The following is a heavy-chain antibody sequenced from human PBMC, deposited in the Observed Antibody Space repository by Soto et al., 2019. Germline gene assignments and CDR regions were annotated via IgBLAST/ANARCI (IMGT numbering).Heavy chain of an antibody. V-gene: IGHV3-23*01. CDR3: AKNQGSSWYTPAFDY. CDR1: GFTFSSYA. CDR2: ISGSGGST. Sequence: EVQLLESGGGLVQPGGSLRLSRAASGFTFSSYAMTWVRQAPGKGLEWVSGISGSGGSTYYADSVKGRYTISRDNSKNTLYLQMNSLRVEDTAVYYCAKNQGSSWYTPAFDYWGQGTLVTVSS. J-gene: IGHJ4*02. D-gene: IGHD6-13*01.